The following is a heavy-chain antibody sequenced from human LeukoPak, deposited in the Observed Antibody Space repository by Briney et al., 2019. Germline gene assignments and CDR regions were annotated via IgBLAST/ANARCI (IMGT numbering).Heavy chain of an antibody. CDR1: GGSISSYY. D-gene: IGHD3-22*01. CDR2: IYTSGST. V-gene: IGHV4-4*07. CDR3: ARHELRITMIVVDNWFDP. J-gene: IGHJ5*02. Sequence: SETLSPTCTVSGGSISSYYWSWIRQPAGKGLEWIGRIYTSGSTNYNPSLKSRVTISVDTSKNQFSLKLSSVTAADTAVYYCARHELRITMIVVDNWFDPWGQGTLVTVSS.